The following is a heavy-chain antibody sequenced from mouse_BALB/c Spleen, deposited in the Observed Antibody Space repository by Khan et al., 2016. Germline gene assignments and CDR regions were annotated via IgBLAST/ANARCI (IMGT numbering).Heavy chain of an antibody. CDR3: ASPYYSNHSMDY. V-gene: IGHV9-1*02. D-gene: IGHD2-5*01. J-gene: IGHJ4*01. CDR1: GYTFTNYG. CDR2: INTYNGEP. Sequence: QIQLVQSGPELKKPGETVKISCKASGYTFTNYGMNWVKQAPGKGLKWMGWINTYNGEPTYADDFKGRIAFSLETSASTVYLQINNLKNEDMATXFCASPYYSNHSMDYWGQGTSVTVSS.